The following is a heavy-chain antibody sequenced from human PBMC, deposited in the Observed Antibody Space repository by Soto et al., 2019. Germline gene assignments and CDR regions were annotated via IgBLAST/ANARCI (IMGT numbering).Heavy chain of an antibody. Sequence: QVRLVQSGSEEKKPGSSVKVSCKASGGTFRNYPINWVRQAPGQGLEWMGSIFPLTDIPDYAQNFQARLTISADKSTSTAYMELSSLTSDDTAMYFCARGPLVVLNYFESWGQGTLVTVSS. V-gene: IGHV1-69*02. J-gene: IGHJ4*02. CDR3: ARGPLVVLNYFES. CDR1: GGTFRNYP. CDR2: IFPLTDIP.